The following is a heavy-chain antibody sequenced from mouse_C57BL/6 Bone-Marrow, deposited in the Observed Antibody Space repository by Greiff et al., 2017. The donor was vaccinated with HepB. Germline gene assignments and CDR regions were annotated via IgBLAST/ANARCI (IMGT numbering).Heavy chain of an antibody. J-gene: IGHJ4*01. CDR2: IHPNSGST. D-gene: IGHD1-1*01. Sequence: QVQLQQPGAELVKPGASVKLSCKASGYTFTSYWMHWVKQRPGQGLEWIGMIHPNSGSTNYNEKFKSKATLTVDKSSSTAYMQLSSLTSEDSAVYYCARSPFITTVVGEAMDYWGQGTSVTVSS. CDR3: ARSPFITTVVGEAMDY. CDR1: GYTFTSYW. V-gene: IGHV1-64*01.